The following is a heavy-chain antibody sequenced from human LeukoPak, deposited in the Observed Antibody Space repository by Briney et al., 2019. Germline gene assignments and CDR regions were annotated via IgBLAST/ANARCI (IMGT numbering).Heavy chain of an antibody. J-gene: IGHJ4*02. Sequence: SVRVSCKASGYTFTSYAISWVRQAPGQGLEWMGGIIPIFGTANYAQKFQGRVTITADESTSTAYMELSSLRSEDTAVYYCARAAAAGDETLDYWGQGTLVTVSS. CDR2: IIPIFGTA. CDR1: GYTFTSYA. V-gene: IGHV1-69*13. D-gene: IGHD6-13*01. CDR3: ARAAAAGDETLDY.